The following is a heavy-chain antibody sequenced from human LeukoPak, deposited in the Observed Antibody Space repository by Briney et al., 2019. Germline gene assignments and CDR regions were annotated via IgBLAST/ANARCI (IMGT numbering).Heavy chain of an antibody. CDR3: ARESRMVRGVIITGWFDP. D-gene: IGHD3-10*01. V-gene: IGHV1-2*02. CDR2: INPNSGGT. Sequence: ASVKVSCTASGYTFTGYYMHWVRQAPGQGLEWMGWINPNSGGTNYAQKFQGRVTMTRDTSISTAYMELSRLRSDDTAVYYCARESRMVRGVIITGWFDPWGQGTLVTVSS. CDR1: GYTFTGYY. J-gene: IGHJ5*02.